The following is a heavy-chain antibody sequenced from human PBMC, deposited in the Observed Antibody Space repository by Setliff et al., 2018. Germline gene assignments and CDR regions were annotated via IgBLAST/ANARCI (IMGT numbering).Heavy chain of an antibody. Sequence: GESLRLSCAASRFTFSNYWMSRVRQAPGKGLEWVSAISGSGGSTYYADSVTGRFTISRDNSKNTLYLQMNSLRAEDTAVYYCAKSTARYFDLWGRGTLVTVSS. CDR3: AKSTARYFDL. D-gene: IGHD2-2*01. V-gene: IGHV3-23*01. CDR1: RFTFSNYW. J-gene: IGHJ2*01. CDR2: ISGSGGST.